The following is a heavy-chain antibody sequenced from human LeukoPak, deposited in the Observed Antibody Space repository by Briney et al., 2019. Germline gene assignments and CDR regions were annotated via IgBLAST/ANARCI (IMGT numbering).Heavy chain of an antibody. CDR3: ARRGTAAAVGLGWFDP. D-gene: IGHD6-13*01. CDR1: GGSISSRSYY. V-gene: IGHV4-39*01. CDR2: IYYSGST. J-gene: IGHJ5*02. Sequence: SETLSLTCTVSGGSISSRSYYWGWIRQPPGKGLEWIGTIYYSGSTYYNPSLKGRVTISVDTSKNQFSLKLSSVTPADTAMYYCARRGTAAAVGLGWFDPWGQGTLVTVSS.